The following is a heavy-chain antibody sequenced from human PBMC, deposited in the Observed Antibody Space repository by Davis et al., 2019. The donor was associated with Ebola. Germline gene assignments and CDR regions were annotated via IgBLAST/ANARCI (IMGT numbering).Heavy chain of an antibody. CDR2: ISGSGGDP. CDR3: AKDLGSRIAFYGMDG. Sequence: PGGSLRLSCAGSGFTFSTYAMTWVRQAPGKGLEWVSRISGSGGDPHYADSVKGRFTISRDNSKNTLYLQMNSLRAEDTAVYYCAKDLGSRIAFYGMDGWGKGTTVTVSS. J-gene: IGHJ6*04. V-gene: IGHV3-23*01. CDR1: GFTFSTYA. D-gene: IGHD1-26*01.